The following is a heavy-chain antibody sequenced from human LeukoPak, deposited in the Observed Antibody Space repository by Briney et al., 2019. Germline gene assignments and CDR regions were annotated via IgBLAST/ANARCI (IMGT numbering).Heavy chain of an antibody. CDR1: GYTFTGYY. CDR2: INPNSGGT. CDR3: ARAPRLSHYYYMDV. J-gene: IGHJ6*03. Sequence: GASVKVSCKASGYTFTGYYMHWVRQAPGQGLEWMGWINPNSGGTDHAEKFQGRVTMTRDTSISTAYMELSRLRSDDTAVYYCARAPRLSHYYYMDVWGKGTTVTVSS. D-gene: IGHD5-12*01. V-gene: IGHV1-2*02.